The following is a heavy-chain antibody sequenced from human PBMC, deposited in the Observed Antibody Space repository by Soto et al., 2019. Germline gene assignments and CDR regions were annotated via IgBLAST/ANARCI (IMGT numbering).Heavy chain of an antibody. CDR2: IYYTGKT. V-gene: IGHV4-30-4*01. D-gene: IGHD2-2*01. Sequence: PSETLSLTCSVSGDYIHVGGYYWTWIRQRPGKGLEWMGYIYYTGKTYSNPSIESRLTMSVDRSKNQFSLRLTAVTAADTAVYFCGRDLTSNANCIDPWGQGTLVTVSS. J-gene: IGHJ5*02. CDR1: GDYIHVGGYY. CDR3: GRDLTSNANCIDP.